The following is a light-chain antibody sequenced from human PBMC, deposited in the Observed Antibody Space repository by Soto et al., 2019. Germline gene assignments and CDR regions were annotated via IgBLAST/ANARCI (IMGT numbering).Light chain of an antibody. V-gene: IGKV1-9*01. CDR1: QDIGSF. CDR2: AAS. J-gene: IGKJ4*01. CDR3: QQLNTYLPLT. Sequence: EIQLTQSPSSLSASVGDRVTITCRASQDIGSFVAWYQQKSGKAPKLLIYAASSLHSGVPSRFSGSGSGTEFTLTISSLQPEDFATYYCQQLNTYLPLTFGGGTK.